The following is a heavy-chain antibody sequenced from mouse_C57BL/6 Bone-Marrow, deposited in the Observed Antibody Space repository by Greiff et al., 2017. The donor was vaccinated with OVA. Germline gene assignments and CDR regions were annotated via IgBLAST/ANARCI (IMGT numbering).Heavy chain of an antibody. V-gene: IGHV3-6*01. CDR3: ARVGYYGLLFDY. D-gene: IGHD1-1*01. CDR1: GYSITSGYY. Sequence: ESGPGLVKPSQSLSLTCSVTGYSITSGYYWNWIRQFPGNKLEWMGYISYDGSNNYNPSLKNRITITRDTSKNQFFLKLNSVTTEDAATYYCARVGYYGLLFDYWGQGTTLTVSS. CDR2: ISYDGSN. J-gene: IGHJ2*01.